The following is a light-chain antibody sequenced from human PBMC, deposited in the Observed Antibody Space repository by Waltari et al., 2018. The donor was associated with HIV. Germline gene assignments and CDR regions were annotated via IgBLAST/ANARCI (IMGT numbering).Light chain of an antibody. V-gene: IGKV1-17*01. J-gene: IGKJ3*01. Sequence: DIQLTQSPSSLSASVGDRATITCRASQGIRNHLAWYQQKPGKAPKRLIYAASSLQCGVPSRFSGSGSGTEFTLTISSLQPEDFVTYYCLQHNNYPFTFGPGTKVDIK. CDR3: LQHNNYPFT. CDR2: AAS. CDR1: QGIRNH.